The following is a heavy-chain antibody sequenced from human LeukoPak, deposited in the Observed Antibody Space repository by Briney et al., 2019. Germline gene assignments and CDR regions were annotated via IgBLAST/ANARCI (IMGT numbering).Heavy chain of an antibody. D-gene: IGHD3-16*01. CDR3: AKNLGPFDV. V-gene: IGHV3-23*01. J-gene: IGHJ3*01. Sequence: PLGSLRLSCAASGFTFNDFAMTWVRQAPGKGLEWVSSIGDAGTYYADSVKGRFTISRDNSKNMLYLQLNSLRAGDTAMYYCAKNLGPFDVRGQGTMVTVSS. CDR2: IGDAGT. CDR1: GFTFNDFA.